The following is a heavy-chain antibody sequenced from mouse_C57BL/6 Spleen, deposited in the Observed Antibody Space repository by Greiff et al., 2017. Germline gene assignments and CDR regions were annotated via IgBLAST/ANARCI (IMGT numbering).Heavy chain of an antibody. CDR3: ARRGDYEDWFAY. CDR1: GYAFSSSW. CDR2: IYPGDGDT. V-gene: IGHV1-82*01. D-gene: IGHD2-4*01. J-gene: IGHJ3*01. Sequence: VQLVESGPELVKPGASVKISCKASGYAFSSSWMNWVKQRPGKGLEWIGRIYPGDGDTNYNGKFKGKATLTADKSSSTAYMQLSSLTSEDSAVYFCARRGDYEDWFAYWGQGTLVTVSA.